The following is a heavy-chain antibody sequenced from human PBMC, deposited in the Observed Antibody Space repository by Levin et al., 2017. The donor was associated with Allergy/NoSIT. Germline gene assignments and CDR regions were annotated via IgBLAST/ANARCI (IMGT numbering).Heavy chain of an antibody. CDR3: ARDPSPSYFGSGSPPGDY. CDR1: GYTFNSYG. Sequence: GESLKISCKTSGYTFNSYGLSWVRQAPGQGLEWMGWISGYSGDTKYAQKLQGRVTMTRDTSTSTAYMELRSLRSDDTTVYFCARDPSPSYFGSGSPPGDYWGQGTLVTVSS. CDR2: ISGYSGDT. V-gene: IGHV1-18*01. J-gene: IGHJ4*02. D-gene: IGHD3-10*01.